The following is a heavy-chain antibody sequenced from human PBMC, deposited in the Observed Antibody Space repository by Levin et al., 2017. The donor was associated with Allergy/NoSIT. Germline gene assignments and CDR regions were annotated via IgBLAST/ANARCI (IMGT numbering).Heavy chain of an antibody. CDR1: GFTFNNYA. Sequence: ESLKISCAASGFTFNNYAMSWVRQAPGKGLECVSAISGSGTPTYYADSLKGRFTISRDNSKNTLFLQMNSLRPEDTAVYYCAKGSANEFRVYDYWGQGTLVTVSS. CDR3: AKGSANEFRVYDY. CDR2: ISGSGTPT. J-gene: IGHJ4*02. D-gene: IGHD6-6*01. V-gene: IGHV3-23*01.